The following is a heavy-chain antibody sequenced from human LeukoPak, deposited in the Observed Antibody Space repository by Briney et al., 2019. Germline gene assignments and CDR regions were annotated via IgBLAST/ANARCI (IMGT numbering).Heavy chain of an antibody. J-gene: IGHJ4*02. CDR2: INPDSGGR. Sequence: ASVKVSCKASGYSFTDCYIHWARQARGQGLEWMGWINPDSGGRNYAQDFQGRVTMTRDTSISTAYMELSSLKSDDTAVYYCARRTAGAGRYFDYWGQGTLVTVSS. CDR1: GYSFTDCY. V-gene: IGHV1-2*02. CDR3: ARRTAGAGRYFDY. D-gene: IGHD6-19*01.